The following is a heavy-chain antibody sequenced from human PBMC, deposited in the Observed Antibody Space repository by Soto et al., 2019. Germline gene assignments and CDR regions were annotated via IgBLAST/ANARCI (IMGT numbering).Heavy chain of an antibody. J-gene: IGHJ4*02. CDR1: GDSVSSNGAT. CDR3: ATDPPCFHSAFDF. CDR2: TYYRSRWYS. Sequence: SQTLSLTCAISGDSVSSNGATWNWIRQSPSRGLEGLGRTYYRSRWYSDYAPSVKSRITVNPDTSQNQFSLQLNSVTPEDPAIYYCATDPPCFHSAFDFWGQGTLVTVSS. V-gene: IGHV6-1*01. D-gene: IGHD3-16*01.